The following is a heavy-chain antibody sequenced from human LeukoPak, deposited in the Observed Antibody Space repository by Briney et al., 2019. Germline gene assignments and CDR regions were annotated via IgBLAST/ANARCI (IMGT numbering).Heavy chain of an antibody. CDR1: GYTFTGYY. Sequence: ASVKVSCKASGYTFTGYYMHWVRQAPGQGLEWMGRINPNSGGTNFAQRFQGRVTMTRDTSISTAYMELRSLRSDDTAVYYCARDSKELYFDYWGQGTLVTVSS. V-gene: IGHV1-2*06. CDR3: ARDSKELYFDY. D-gene: IGHD1-26*01. J-gene: IGHJ4*02. CDR2: INPNSGGT.